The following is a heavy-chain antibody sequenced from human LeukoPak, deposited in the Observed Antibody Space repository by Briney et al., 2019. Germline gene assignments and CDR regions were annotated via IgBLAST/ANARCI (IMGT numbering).Heavy chain of an antibody. CDR2: IYYSGST. V-gene: IGHV4-59*12. D-gene: IGHD5-12*01. J-gene: IGHJ5*01. Sequence: SETLSLTCTVSGGSINSYYWSWIRQPPGKGLEWIGYIYYSGSTNYNPSLKSRVTISVDTSKNQFSLRLSSVTAADTAIYFCARGMAAAYDYNWFDSWGQGTLVTVS. CDR3: ARGMAAAYDYNWFDS. CDR1: GGSINSYY.